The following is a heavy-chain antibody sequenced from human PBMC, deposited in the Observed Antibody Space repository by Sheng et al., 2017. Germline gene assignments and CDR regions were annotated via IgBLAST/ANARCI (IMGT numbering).Heavy chain of an antibody. J-gene: IGHJ4*02. D-gene: IGHD6-13*01. CDR2: IKEDGSEK. Sequence: EVQLVEAGGGLVQPGESLRLSCAASGFIFSTYWMSWVRQAPGKGLEWVANIKEDGSEKYYVDSVKGRFTISRDNAKDSLYLEMNSLRGEDTAVYYCARRHSSGWYYWGQGTVVTVSS. V-gene: IGHV3-7*01. CDR3: ARRHSSGWYY. CDR1: GFIFSTYW.